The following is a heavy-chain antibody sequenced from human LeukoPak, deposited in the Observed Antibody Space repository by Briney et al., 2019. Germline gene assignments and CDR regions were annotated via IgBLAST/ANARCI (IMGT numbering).Heavy chain of an antibody. J-gene: IGHJ3*02. CDR1: GFTFSSYG. CDR2: IRYDGSNK. D-gene: IGHD2-2*01. V-gene: IGHV3-30*02. Sequence: PGGSLRLSCAASGFTFSSYGMHWVRQAPGKGLEWVAFIRYDGSNKYYADSVKGRFTISRDNSKNTLYLQMNSLRAEDTAVYYCARSIVVVPAAMPINDAFDIWGQGTMVTVSS. CDR3: ARSIVVVPAAMPINDAFDI.